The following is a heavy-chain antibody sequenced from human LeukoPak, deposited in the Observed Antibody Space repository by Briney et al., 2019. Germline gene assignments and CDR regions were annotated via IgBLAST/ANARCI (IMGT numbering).Heavy chain of an antibody. CDR2: ISYDGDNK. CDR1: GFTFSSYT. Sequence: PGRSLRLSCAASGFTFSSYTIHWVRQAPGKGLEWVAVISYDGDNKYFADSVKGRFTISRDNSKNTLYLQMNSLRGEDTAVYFCARDKGGYYYYYGMDDWGQGTTVTVSS. D-gene: IGHD3-16*01. J-gene: IGHJ6*02. CDR3: ARDKGGYYYYYGMDD. V-gene: IGHV3-30-3*01.